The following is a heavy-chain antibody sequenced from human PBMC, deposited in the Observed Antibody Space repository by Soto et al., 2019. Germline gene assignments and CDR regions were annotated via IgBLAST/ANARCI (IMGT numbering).Heavy chain of an antibody. CDR1: GFTFGDYA. V-gene: IGHV3-49*03. Sequence: GGSLRLSCTASGFTFGDYAMSWFRQAPGKGLEWVGFIRSKAYGGTTEYAASVKGRFTISRDDSKSIAYLQMNSLKTEDTAVYYCTRDWYHDSSGSHPPYYFDYWGQGTLVTVSS. D-gene: IGHD3-22*01. CDR3: TRDWYHDSSGSHPPYYFDY. J-gene: IGHJ4*02. CDR2: IRSKAYGGTT.